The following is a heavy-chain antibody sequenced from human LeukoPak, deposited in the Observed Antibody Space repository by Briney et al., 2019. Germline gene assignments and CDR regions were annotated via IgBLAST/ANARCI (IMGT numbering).Heavy chain of an antibody. V-gene: IGHV3-21*01. J-gene: IGHJ3*02. D-gene: IGHD6-6*01. CDR1: GFTFSSYS. CDR3: ARGPRGAAARFDAFDI. CDR2: ISSSSSYI. Sequence: GGSLRLSCAASGFTFSSYSMNWVRQAPGKGLEWVSSISSSSSYIYYADSVEGRFTISRDNAKNSLYLQMNSLRAEDTAMYYCARGPRGAAARFDAFDIWGQGTMVTVSS.